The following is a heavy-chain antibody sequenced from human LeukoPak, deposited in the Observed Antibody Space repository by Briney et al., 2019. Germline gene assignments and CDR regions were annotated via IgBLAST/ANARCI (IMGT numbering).Heavy chain of an antibody. Sequence: SETLSLTCTVFGDSTSGSYWNWIRQSPGKGLEWIGYIYYGDYTNYNPSLKGRVTMCMDTSENRFSVNLPSVTAADTGVYYCAKMGRGVPLDGKIPWRIDTWGQGSLVTVSS. V-gene: IGHV4-59*08. D-gene: IGHD2-8*02. J-gene: IGHJ5*02. CDR1: GDSTSGSY. CDR2: IYYGDYT. CDR3: AKMGRGVPLDGKIPWRIDT.